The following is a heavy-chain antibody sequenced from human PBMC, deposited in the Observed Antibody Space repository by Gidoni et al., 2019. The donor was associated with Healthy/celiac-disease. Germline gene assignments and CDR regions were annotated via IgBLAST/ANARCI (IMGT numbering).Heavy chain of an antibody. CDR2: MNPNSGNT. D-gene: IGHD3-3*01. CDR1: GYTCTSYD. CDR3: SRGAKGYDFWSGYYAFDI. Sequence: QVQLVQSGAEVKKPGASVKVSCKASGYTCTSYDINWVRQATGQGLEWMGWMNPNSGNTGYAQKCQGRVTMTRNTSISTAYMELSILRSEDTAVYYCSRGAKGYDFWSGYYAFDIWGQGTMVTVSS. V-gene: IGHV1-8*01. J-gene: IGHJ3*02.